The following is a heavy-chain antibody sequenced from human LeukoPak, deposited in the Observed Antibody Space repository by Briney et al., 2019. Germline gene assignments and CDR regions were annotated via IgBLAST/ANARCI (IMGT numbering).Heavy chain of an antibody. CDR2: TSYDGSNK. Sequence: PGRSLRLSCAASGFTFSSYAMHWVRQAPGKGLEWVAVTSYDGSNKYYADSVKGRFTISRDNSKNTLYLQMNSLRAEDTAVYYCARASGSYLYYFDYWGQGTLVTVSS. CDR3: ARASGSYLYYFDY. V-gene: IGHV3-30*04. CDR1: GFTFSSYA. D-gene: IGHD1-26*01. J-gene: IGHJ4*02.